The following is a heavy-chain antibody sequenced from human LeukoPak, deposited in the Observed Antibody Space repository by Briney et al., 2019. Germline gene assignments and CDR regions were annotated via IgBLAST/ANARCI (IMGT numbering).Heavy chain of an antibody. CDR3: ARDRTPFSYGLDN. J-gene: IGHJ4*02. D-gene: IGHD5-18*01. V-gene: IGHV4-59*01. CDR2: IYYSGST. Sequence: SETLSLTCTVSGGSISSYYWSWIRQPPGKGLEWIGYIYYSGSTNYNPSLKSRVTISVDTSKNQFSLKLSSVTAADTAVYYCARDRTPFSYGLDNWGQGTLVTVSS. CDR1: GGSISSYY.